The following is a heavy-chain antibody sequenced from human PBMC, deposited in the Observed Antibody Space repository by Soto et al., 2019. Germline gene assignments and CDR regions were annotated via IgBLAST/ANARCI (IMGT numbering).Heavy chain of an antibody. V-gene: IGHV1-2*02. CDR1: RYTFTDYY. D-gene: IGHD5-12*01. J-gene: IGHJ4*02. Sequence: QVQLVQSGAEVKKPGASVKVSCKASRYTFTDYYIHWVRQSPGQGLEWMGWINPNSGVTKFPQEFQGRVIMTRDTSIDTVYMELSRLTSDDTAVYYCARAGLTTLELATTYWGQGTLVTVSS. CDR2: INPNSGVT. CDR3: ARAGLTTLELATTY.